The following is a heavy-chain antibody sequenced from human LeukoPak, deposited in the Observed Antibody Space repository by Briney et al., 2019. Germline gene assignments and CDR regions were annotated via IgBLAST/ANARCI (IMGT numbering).Heavy chain of an antibody. D-gene: IGHD5-24*01. V-gene: IGHV4-61*02. J-gene: IGHJ4*02. CDR1: GGSISSGSYY. CDR2: IYTSGST. Sequence: SETLSLTCTVSGGSISSGSYYWSWIRQPAGKGLEWIGRIYTSGSTNYNPSLKSRVTISVDTSKNQFSLKLSSVTAADTAVCYCARGERWLQSSDYWGQGTLVTVSS. CDR3: ARGERWLQSSDY.